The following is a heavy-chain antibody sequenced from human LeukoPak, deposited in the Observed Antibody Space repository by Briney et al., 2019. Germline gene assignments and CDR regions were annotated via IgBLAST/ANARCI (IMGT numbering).Heavy chain of an antibody. Sequence: SQTLSLTCAISGDSVSSDTAAWNWIRPSPSRGLEWLGRTYYRSRWYNDYAVSVKSRITINPDTSKNQFSLQLTSVTPEDTALYYCARAKTVAAYYFDYWGQGTLVTVSS. CDR2: TYYRSRWYN. CDR1: GDSVSSDTAA. CDR3: ARAKTVAAYYFDY. V-gene: IGHV6-1*01. J-gene: IGHJ4*02. D-gene: IGHD4-23*01.